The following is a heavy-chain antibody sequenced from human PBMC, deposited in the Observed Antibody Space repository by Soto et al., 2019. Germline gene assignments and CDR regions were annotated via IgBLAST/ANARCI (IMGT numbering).Heavy chain of an antibody. D-gene: IGHD6-13*01. CDR1: GYSFPSQW. J-gene: IGHJ6*02. V-gene: IGHV5-51*01. CDR3: ARHMEAAAGQFYYYYGMDV. Sequence: GESLKISCKGSGYSFPSQWIGWVRQTPGKGLEWMGSIYPADSDTRYSPSFQGQVTISADKSISTAYLQWSSLKASDTAMYYCARHMEAAAGQFYYYYGMDVWGQGTTVTVSS. CDR2: IYPADSDT.